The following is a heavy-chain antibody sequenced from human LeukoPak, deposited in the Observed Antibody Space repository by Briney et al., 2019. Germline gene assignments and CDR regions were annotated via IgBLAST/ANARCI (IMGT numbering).Heavy chain of an antibody. D-gene: IGHD3-10*01. Sequence: SETLSLTCTVSGGSISSSSYYWGWIRQPPGKGLEWIGSIYYSGSTYYNPSLKSRVTISVDTSKNQFSLKLSSVTAADTAVYYCARQGSYYPHLYYWGQGTLVTVSS. J-gene: IGHJ4*02. CDR2: IYYSGST. V-gene: IGHV4-39*01. CDR3: ARQGSYYPHLYY. CDR1: GGSISSSSYY.